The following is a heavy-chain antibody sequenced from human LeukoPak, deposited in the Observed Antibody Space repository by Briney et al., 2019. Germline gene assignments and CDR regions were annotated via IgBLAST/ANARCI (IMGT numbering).Heavy chain of an antibody. D-gene: IGHD2-2*01. J-gene: IGHJ6*02. V-gene: IGHV3-21*01. CDR2: ISSSSSYI. Sequence: GGSLRLSCAASGFTFSSYSMNWVRQAPGKGLEWVSSISSSSSYIYYADSVKGRFTISRDNAKNSLYLQMNSLRAEDTAVYYCARCRYCSSTSCLLCYYGMDVWGQGTTVTVSS. CDR3: ARCRYCSSTSCLLCYYGMDV. CDR1: GFTFSSYS.